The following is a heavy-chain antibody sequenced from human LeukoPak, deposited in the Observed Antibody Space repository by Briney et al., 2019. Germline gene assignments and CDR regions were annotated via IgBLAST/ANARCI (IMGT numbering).Heavy chain of an antibody. CDR3: ASFVKSRPGEVWFDP. CDR2: IYHSGST. CDR1: GGSISSSNW. D-gene: IGHD6-6*01. V-gene: IGHV4-4*02. J-gene: IGHJ5*02. Sequence: SETLSLTCAVSGGSISSSNWWSWVRQPPGKGLEWIGEIYHSGSTNYNPSLKSRVTISVDKSKNQFSLKLSSVTAADTAVYYCASFVKSRPGEVWFDPWGQGTLVTVSS.